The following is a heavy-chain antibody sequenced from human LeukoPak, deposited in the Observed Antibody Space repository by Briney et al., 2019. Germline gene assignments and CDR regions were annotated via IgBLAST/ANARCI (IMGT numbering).Heavy chain of an antibody. CDR3: AVELAGVDY. V-gene: IGHV4-59*02. Sequence: PSETLSLTCTVSGGSVTSYYWSWIRQPPGKGLEWIGSIYYTRTTNYNPSLKSRVTISLDTSKNQFSLKLSSVTAADTAVYYCAVELAGVDYWGQGTLVTVSS. D-gene: IGHD6-19*01. CDR2: IYYTRTT. J-gene: IGHJ4*02. CDR1: GGSVTSYY.